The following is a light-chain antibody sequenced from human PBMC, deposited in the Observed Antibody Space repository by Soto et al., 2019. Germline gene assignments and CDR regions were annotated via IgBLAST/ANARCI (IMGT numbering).Light chain of an antibody. CDR1: QSVSSF. V-gene: IGKV3-11*01. CDR3: QQRSNWPPT. Sequence: EIVLTQSPATLSLSPGEGATLSCRASQSVSSFLLWYQQKPGQAPRLLLYDASNRATGIPARFSGSGSGTDFTLTISSLEPEDFAVYYCQQRSNWPPTFGQGTKVDIK. J-gene: IGKJ1*01. CDR2: DAS.